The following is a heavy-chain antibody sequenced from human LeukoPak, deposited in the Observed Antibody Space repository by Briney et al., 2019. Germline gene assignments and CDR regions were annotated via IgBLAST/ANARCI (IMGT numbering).Heavy chain of an antibody. V-gene: IGHV1-2*02. CDR1: GYTFTSYY. CDR2: INPNSGST. Sequence: ASVKVSCKASGYTFTSYYMHWVRQAPGQGLEWMGWINPNSGSTNYAQKFQGRVTLTRDTSINTAYMELRRLRSDDTAVYFCARVWSPTVTAVIPDWFDPWGQGTLVTVSS. CDR3: ARVWSPTVTAVIPDWFDP. J-gene: IGHJ5*02. D-gene: IGHD4-17*01.